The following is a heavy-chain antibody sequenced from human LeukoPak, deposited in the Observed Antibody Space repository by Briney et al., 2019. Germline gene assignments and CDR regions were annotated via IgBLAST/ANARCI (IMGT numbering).Heavy chain of an antibody. D-gene: IGHD6-13*01. V-gene: IGHV3-33*01. CDR1: GYTFTSYG. J-gene: IGHJ4*02. CDR2: IWYDGSNK. CDR3: ATEIAAAGSDY. Sequence: SCKASGYTFTSYGISWVRQAPGKGLEWVAVIWYDGSNKYYADSVKGRFTISRDNSKNTLYLQMNGLRAEDTAVYYCATEIAAAGSDYWGQGTLVTVSS.